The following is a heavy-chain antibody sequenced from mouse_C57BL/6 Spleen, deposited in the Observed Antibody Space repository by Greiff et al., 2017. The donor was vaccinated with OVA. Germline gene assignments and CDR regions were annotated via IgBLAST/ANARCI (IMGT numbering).Heavy chain of an antibody. CDR2: ISSGGDYI. CDR3: TRYDYAMDY. CDR1: GFTFSSYA. V-gene: IGHV5-9-1*02. Sequence: DVKLQESGEGLVKPGGSLKLSCAASGFTFSSYAMSWVRQTPEKRLEWVAYISSGGDYIYYADTVKGRFTISRDNARNTLYLQMSSLKSEDTAMYYCTRYDYAMDYWGQGTSVTVSS. J-gene: IGHJ4*01. D-gene: IGHD2-14*01.